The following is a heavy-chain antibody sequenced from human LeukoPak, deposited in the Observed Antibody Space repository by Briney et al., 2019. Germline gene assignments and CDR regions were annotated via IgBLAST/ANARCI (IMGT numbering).Heavy chain of an antibody. Sequence: ASVKVSCKASGGTFSSYAISWVRQAPGQGLEWMGWISAYNGNTNYAQKLQGRVTMTTDTSTSTAYMELRSLRSDDTAVYYCARDGIRGGDPRGFDPWGQGTLVTVSS. CDR3: ARDGIRGGDPRGFDP. CDR1: GGTFSSYA. V-gene: IGHV1-18*01. CDR2: ISAYNGNT. J-gene: IGHJ5*02. D-gene: IGHD2-21*02.